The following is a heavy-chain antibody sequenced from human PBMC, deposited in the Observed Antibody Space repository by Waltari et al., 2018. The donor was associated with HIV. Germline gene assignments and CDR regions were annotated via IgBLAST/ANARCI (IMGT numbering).Heavy chain of an antibody. CDR1: GDSVSLYY. V-gene: IGHV4-59*02. J-gene: IGHJ5*02. CDR2: IYHGGNT. Sequence: QVQLHESGPGLVRPSETLSITCSVSGDSVSLYYWSWIRQSPGEGLEWIGYIYHGGNTKYNPSLNNRVFLSVSPSKNEVSLRLSSVTVGDTAVYFCAKGPMAEIWSGYSTWGQGTLVVVSS. D-gene: IGHD3-3*01. CDR3: AKGPMAEIWSGYST.